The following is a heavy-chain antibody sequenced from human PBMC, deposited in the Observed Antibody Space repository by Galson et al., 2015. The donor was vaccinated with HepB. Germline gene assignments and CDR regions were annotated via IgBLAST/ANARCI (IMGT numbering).Heavy chain of an antibody. CDR3: ARAPGREESGYDTDAFYL. J-gene: IGHJ3*01. CDR1: GDSVSSNSAA. CDR2: TYYRSKWYK. D-gene: IGHD5-12*01. Sequence: CAISGDSVSSNSAAWNWIRQSPSRGLEWLGRTYYRSKWYKDYAISVKSRISINPDTSKNQLSLRLKSVTPEDTAVYFCARAPGREESGYDTDAFYLWGQGTMVTVSS. V-gene: IGHV6-1*01.